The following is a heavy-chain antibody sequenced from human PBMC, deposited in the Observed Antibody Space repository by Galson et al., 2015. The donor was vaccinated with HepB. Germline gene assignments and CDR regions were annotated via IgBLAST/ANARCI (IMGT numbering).Heavy chain of an antibody. Sequence: CAISGDSVSSNSAAWNWIRQSPSRGLEWLGRTYYRSKWYNDYAVSVKSRITINPDTSKNQFSLKLSSVTAADTAVHYCARSHCTGGVCYRYFDYWGQGTLVTVSS. V-gene: IGHV6-1*01. CDR2: TYYRSKWYN. D-gene: IGHD2-8*02. J-gene: IGHJ4*02. CDR3: ARSHCTGGVCYRYFDY. CDR1: GDSVSSNSAA.